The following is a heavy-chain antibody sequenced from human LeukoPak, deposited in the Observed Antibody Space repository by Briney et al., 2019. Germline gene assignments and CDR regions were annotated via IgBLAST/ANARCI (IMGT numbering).Heavy chain of an antibody. CDR3: TYSSSSGGFDY. J-gene: IGHJ4*02. D-gene: IGHD6-6*01. CDR2: IWYDGSNK. V-gene: IGHV3-33*01. Sequence: GGSLRLSCAASGFTFSSYGMHWVRQAPGKGLEWVAVIWYDGSNKYYADSVKGRFTISRDNSKNTLYLQMISLRAEDTAVYYCTYSSSSGGFDYWGQGTLVTVSS. CDR1: GFTFSSYG.